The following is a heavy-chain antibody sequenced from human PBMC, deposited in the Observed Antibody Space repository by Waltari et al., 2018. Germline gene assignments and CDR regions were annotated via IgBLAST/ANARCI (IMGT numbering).Heavy chain of an antibody. Sequence: QVQLQESGPGLVKPSETLSLTCTVSGTSISHYYWTWIRQPPGKGLEWIGYISDSGSTSYNPSLKSRVTISGDTSKNHVSLKLSSVTAADTAVYYCARTSGAAAGKFDYWGQGTLVTVSS. CDR2: ISDSGST. CDR1: GTSISHYY. V-gene: IGHV4-59*01. CDR3: ARTSGAAAGKFDY. D-gene: IGHD6-13*01. J-gene: IGHJ4*02.